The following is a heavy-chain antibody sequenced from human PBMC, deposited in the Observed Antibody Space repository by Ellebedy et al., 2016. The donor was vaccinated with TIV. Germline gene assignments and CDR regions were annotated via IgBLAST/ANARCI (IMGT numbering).Heavy chain of an antibody. V-gene: IGHV4-34*01. CDR3: ARERASYDFPGYSLYMDV. CDR1: GGSFSGYY. CDR2: IYYSGST. J-gene: IGHJ6*03. Sequence: SETLSLXCAVYGGSFSGYYWGWIRQPPGKGLEWIGSIYYSGSTYYNPSLKSRVTISVDRSKNQFSLKLSSVTAADTAVYYCARERASYDFPGYSLYMDVWGKGTTVTVSS. D-gene: IGHD3-3*01.